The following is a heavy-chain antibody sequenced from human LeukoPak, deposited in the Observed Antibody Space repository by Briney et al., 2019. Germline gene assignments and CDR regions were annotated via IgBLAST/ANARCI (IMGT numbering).Heavy chain of an antibody. Sequence: GASVKVSCKASGYTFIRYDINWVRQATGQGLEWMGCMNPNSGDTGYAQKFQGRVTIARNPSISTASMELSRLRSDDTAVYYCARGGIVVVPAAIAPFDPWGQGTLVTVSS. V-gene: IGHV1-8*03. CDR2: MNPNSGDT. CDR1: GYTFIRYD. D-gene: IGHD2-2*01. J-gene: IGHJ5*02. CDR3: ARGGIVVVPAAIAPFDP.